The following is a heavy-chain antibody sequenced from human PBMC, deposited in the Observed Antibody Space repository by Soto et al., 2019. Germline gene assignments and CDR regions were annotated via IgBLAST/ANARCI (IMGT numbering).Heavy chain of an antibody. D-gene: IGHD3-10*01. Sequence: GGSLRLSCAASGFTVSSNYMSWVRQAPGKGLEWVSVIYSGGSTYYADSVKGRFTISRHNSKNTLYLQMNSLRAEDTAVYYCARDSRARYYYYMDVWGKGTTVTVSS. CDR1: GFTVSSNY. J-gene: IGHJ6*03. V-gene: IGHV3-53*04. CDR2: IYSGGST. CDR3: ARDSRARYYYYMDV.